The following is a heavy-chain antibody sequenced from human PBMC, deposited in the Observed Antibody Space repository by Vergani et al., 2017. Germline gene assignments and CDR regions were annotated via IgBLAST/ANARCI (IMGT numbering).Heavy chain of an antibody. D-gene: IGHD4-11*01. Sequence: EVQVLESGGGLVQPGGSLRLSCAASGFTFSSYAMSWVRQAPGKGLEWVSAISGSGGSTYYADSVKGRFTSSRDNSKNTLYLQMNSLRAEDTAVYYCAKELGSNYVAYYFDYWGQGTLVTVSS. V-gene: IGHV3-23*01. CDR2: ISGSGGST. J-gene: IGHJ4*02. CDR3: AKELGSNYVAYYFDY. CDR1: GFTFSSYA.